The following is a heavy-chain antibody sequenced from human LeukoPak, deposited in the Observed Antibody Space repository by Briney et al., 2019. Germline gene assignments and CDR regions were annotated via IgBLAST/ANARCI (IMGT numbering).Heavy chain of an antibody. Sequence: GGSLRLSCAASGFIFSSYWMHWVRHAPGKGLAWVSRINTDGSSTSYADSVKGRFTISRDNAKNTLYLQMNCLRAEDTAVYYCARQAYYYDSSGYYYDYWGQGTLVTVSS. D-gene: IGHD3-22*01. CDR3: ARQAYYYDSSGYYYDY. V-gene: IGHV3-74*01. CDR2: INTDGSST. CDR1: GFIFSSYW. J-gene: IGHJ4*02.